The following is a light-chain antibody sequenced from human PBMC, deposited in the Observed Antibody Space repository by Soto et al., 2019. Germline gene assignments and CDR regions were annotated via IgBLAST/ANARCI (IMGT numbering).Light chain of an antibody. CDR1: QSISSW. V-gene: IGKV1-5*01. CDR2: DAS. Sequence: DIQMTQSPSTLSASVGDRVTITCRASQSISSWLAWYQQKPGKAPKLLIYDASSLESGVPSRFSGSGSGTEFTLTISSLHLDDFATYYWQQYNSYWTFGQGTKVEIK. J-gene: IGKJ1*01. CDR3: QQYNSYWT.